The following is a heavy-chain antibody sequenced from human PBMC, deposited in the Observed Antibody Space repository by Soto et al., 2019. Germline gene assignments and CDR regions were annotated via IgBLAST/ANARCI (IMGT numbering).Heavy chain of an antibody. Sequence: LRLSCAASGFTFSSYATHWVRQAPGKGLEWVAVISYDGSNKYYADSVKGRFTISRDNSKNTLYLQMNSLRAEDTAVYYCARDDSSGYGHGMDVRGQGTTVTVSS. V-gene: IGHV3-30-3*01. CDR1: GFTFSSYA. CDR2: ISYDGSNK. D-gene: IGHD3-22*01. CDR3: ARDDSSGYGHGMDV. J-gene: IGHJ6*02.